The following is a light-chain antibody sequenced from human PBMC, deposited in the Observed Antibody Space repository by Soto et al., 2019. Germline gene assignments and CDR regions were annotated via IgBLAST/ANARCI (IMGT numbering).Light chain of an antibody. CDR2: GVT. Sequence: QSVLTQPPSSPGCPERPVTIPATETSIDVGGYNDVSGYQQHPGKAPKLMIYGVTKRPSGVPDRFSGSKSGNTASLTVSGLQAEDEAHYYCSSYAGSNNLFGGGTKLTVL. J-gene: IGLJ2*01. CDR1: SIDVGGYND. V-gene: IGLV2-8*01. CDR3: SSYAGSNNL.